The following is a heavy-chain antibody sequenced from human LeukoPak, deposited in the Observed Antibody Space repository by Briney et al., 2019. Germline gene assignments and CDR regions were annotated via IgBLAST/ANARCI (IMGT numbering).Heavy chain of an antibody. D-gene: IGHD2-2*02. V-gene: IGHV4-30-2*01. CDR2: IYHSGST. J-gene: IGHJ4*02. CDR1: GGSISSGGYY. CDR3: ARDGELGYCSSTSCYS. Sequence: ASETLSLTCTVSGGSISSGGYYWSWIRQPPGKGLEWIGYIYHSGSTYYNPSLKSRVTISVDRSKNQSSLKLSSVTAADTAVYYCARDGELGYCSSTSCYSWGQGTLVTVSS.